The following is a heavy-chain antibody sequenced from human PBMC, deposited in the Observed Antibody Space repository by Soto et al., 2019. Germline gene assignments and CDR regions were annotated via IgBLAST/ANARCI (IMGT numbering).Heavy chain of an antibody. V-gene: IGHV3-7*03. Sequence: EVQLVESGGGLVQPGGSLRLSCEASGFTLTNYWMSWVRQAPGKGLEWVANIKPDGGVKSYVDSVKGRFTISRDNAKKSLYLQMNSLRAEDTAMYYCARDVDRFCASTSCFGYVDHWGQGILVTVS. D-gene: IGHD2-2*01. CDR2: IKPDGGVK. J-gene: IGHJ4*02. CDR3: ARDVDRFCASTSCFGYVDH. CDR1: GFTLTNYW.